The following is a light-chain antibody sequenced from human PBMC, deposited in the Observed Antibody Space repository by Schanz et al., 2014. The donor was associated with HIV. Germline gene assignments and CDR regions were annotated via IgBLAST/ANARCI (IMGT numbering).Light chain of an antibody. V-gene: IGLV2-14*02. CDR1: SNDVGTYNL. CDR2: DVS. Sequence: QSALTQPASVSGSPGQSITISCTGTSNDVGTYNLVSWYQQHPGKAPKLMIYDVSKRPSGVPDRFSGSKSGTSASLAITGLQAEDEADYYCSSYAGGNKLIFGGGTKLTVL. J-gene: IGLJ2*01. CDR3: SSYAGGNKLI.